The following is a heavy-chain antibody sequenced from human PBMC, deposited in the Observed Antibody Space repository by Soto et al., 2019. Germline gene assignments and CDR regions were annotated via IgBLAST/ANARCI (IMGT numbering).Heavy chain of an antibody. D-gene: IGHD4-17*01. CDR2: ISSSCSTI. V-gene: IGHV3-11*01. J-gene: IGHJ6*02. CDR3: ASDYGDTRDGLSAGGMDV. Sequence: QVQLVESGGGLDKPGGSLRLSCAASGFTFSDYYMSWIRQAPGKGLEWVAYISSSCSTIYYADYVKGRFTISRDNAKNSLYLKMNSLRAEDTAVYYCASDYGDTRDGLSAGGMDVWGQGTTVTVSS. CDR1: GFTFSDYY.